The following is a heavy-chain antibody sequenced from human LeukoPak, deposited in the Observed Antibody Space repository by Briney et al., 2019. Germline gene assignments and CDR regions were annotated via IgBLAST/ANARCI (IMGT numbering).Heavy chain of an antibody. CDR3: ARDTGIVGPTHDY. CDR1: GYTFTSYY. Sequence: GASVKVSCKASGYTFTSYYMHWVRQAPGQGLEWMGWINPNSGGTNYAQKFQGRVTMTRDTSISTAYMELSRLRSDDTAVYYCARDTGIVGPTHDYWGQGTLVTVSS. V-gene: IGHV1-2*02. CDR2: INPNSGGT. D-gene: IGHD1-26*01. J-gene: IGHJ4*02.